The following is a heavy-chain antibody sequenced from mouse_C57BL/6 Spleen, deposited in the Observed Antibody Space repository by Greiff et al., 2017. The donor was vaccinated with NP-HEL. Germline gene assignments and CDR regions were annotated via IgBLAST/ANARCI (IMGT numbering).Heavy chain of an antibody. Sequence: EVQLVESGGGLVKPGGSLKLSCAASGFTFSSYTMSWVRQTPEKRLEWVATISGGGGNTYYPDSVKGRFTISRDNAKNTLYLQMSSLRSEDTALYYCARHEALTAYWDYWGQGTTLTVSS. D-gene: IGHD1-2*01. J-gene: IGHJ2*01. CDR1: GFTFSSYT. CDR2: ISGGGGNT. V-gene: IGHV5-9*01. CDR3: ARHEALTAYWDY.